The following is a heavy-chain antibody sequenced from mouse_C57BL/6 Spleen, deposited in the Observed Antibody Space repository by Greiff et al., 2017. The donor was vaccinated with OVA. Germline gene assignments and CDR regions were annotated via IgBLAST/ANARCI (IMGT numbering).Heavy chain of an antibody. CDR1: GFTFSSYA. CDR2: ISDGGSYT. D-gene: IGHD1-1*01. J-gene: IGHJ1*03. Sequence: EVMLVESGGGLVKPGGSLKLSCAASGFTFSSYAMSWVRQTPEKRLEWVATISDGGSYTYYPDNVKGRFTNSRDNAKNNMYLQMSHLKSEDTAMYYCARDQGNYYGSSYSYWYFDVWGTGTTVTVSS. CDR3: ARDQGNYYGSSYSYWYFDV. V-gene: IGHV5-4*01.